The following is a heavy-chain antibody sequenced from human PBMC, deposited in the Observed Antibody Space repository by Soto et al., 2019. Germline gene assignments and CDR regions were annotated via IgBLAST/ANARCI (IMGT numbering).Heavy chain of an antibody. J-gene: IGHJ6*02. CDR1: GVSISSGAYS. V-gene: IGHV4-30-2*01. Sequence: SETLSLTCAVSGVSISSGAYSWTWIRQPPGKGLEWIGYIYHNGSPYYNPSLKSRVSISLDRSKNQFSLMLSSVTAADTAVYFCARDLRGGGGYFGIDAWGQGTTVTVSS. CDR2: IYHNGSP. CDR3: ARDLRGGGGYFGIDA. D-gene: IGHD3-16*01.